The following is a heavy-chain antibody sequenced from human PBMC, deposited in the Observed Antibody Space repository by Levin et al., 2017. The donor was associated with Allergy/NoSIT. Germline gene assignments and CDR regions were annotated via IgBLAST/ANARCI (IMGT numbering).Heavy chain of an antibody. D-gene: IGHD3-3*01. V-gene: IGHV3-48*02. J-gene: IGHJ2*01. CDR3: AKPHLRQGWYFDI. Sequence: GESLKISCEASGFTFSSYSMNWVRQAPGKGLEWVSYISSSSTNIYYADSVKGRFTIPRDNATNSLYLQMNSLRDDDTAVYYCAKPHLRQGWYFDIWGRGTLVTVSS. CDR1: GFTFSSYS. CDR2: ISSSSTNI.